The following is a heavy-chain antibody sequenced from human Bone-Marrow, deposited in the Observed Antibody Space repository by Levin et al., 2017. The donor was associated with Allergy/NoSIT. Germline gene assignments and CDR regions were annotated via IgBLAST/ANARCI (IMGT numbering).Heavy chain of an antibody. J-gene: IGHJ4*02. CDR3: ARDVPDY. CDR2: IKQDGSEK. CDR1: GFTFSAYW. V-gene: IGHV3-7*01. Sequence: PGGSLRLSCAASGFTFSAYWMTWVRQAPGKGLEWVANIKQDGSEKYYVDSVRGRFTISRDNAKNSFYLQMTSLRVDDTAVYYCARDVPDYWGQGTLVTVSS.